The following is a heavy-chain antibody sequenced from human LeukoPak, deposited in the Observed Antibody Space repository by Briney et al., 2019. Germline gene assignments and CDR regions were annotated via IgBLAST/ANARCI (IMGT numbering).Heavy chain of an antibody. V-gene: IGHV3-23*01. D-gene: IGHD3-3*01. Sequence: PGGSLRLSCAASGFTFSSYAMNRVRQAPGRGLEWVSAISGGGGSTYYADSVKGRFTISRDNSKNTLYLQMNSLRAEDTAVYYCAKGKSSEPYYDFWSGFRSTDAFDIWGQGTMVTVSS. J-gene: IGHJ3*02. CDR1: GFTFSSYA. CDR3: AKGKSSEPYYDFWSGFRSTDAFDI. CDR2: ISGGGGST.